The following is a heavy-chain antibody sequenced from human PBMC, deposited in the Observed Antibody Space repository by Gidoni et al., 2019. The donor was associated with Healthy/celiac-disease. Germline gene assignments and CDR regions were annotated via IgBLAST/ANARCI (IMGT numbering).Heavy chain of an antibody. V-gene: IGHV1-2*02. Sequence: WVRQAPGQGLEWMGWINPNRRGTNYAQKFQGRVTITRDTSISTAYMELSRLRSDDTAVYYCARQVSLYCSDTSCYGVGWFDPWGQGTLVTVSS. J-gene: IGHJ5*02. D-gene: IGHD2-2*01. CDR2: INPNRRGT. CDR3: ARQVSLYCSDTSCYGVGWFDP.